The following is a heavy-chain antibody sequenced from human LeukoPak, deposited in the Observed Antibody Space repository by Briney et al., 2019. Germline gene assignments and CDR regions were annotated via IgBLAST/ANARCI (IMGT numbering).Heavy chain of an antibody. J-gene: IGHJ4*02. CDR2: IYYSGST. CDR1: GGSISSSSYY. Sequence: SETLSLTCTVSGGSISSSSYYWGWIRQPPGTGLEWIGSIYYSGSTYYNPSLKSRVTISVDTSKNQFSLKLSSVTAADTAVYYCARVPAANLDFDYWGQGTLVTVSS. V-gene: IGHV4-39*01. CDR3: ARVPAANLDFDY. D-gene: IGHD2-2*01.